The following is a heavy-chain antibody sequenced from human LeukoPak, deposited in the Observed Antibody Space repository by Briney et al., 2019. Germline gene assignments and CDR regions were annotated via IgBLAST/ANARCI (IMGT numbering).Heavy chain of an antibody. CDR2: ISWNSGGI. CDR1: VYTHEEYA. Sequence: GGSQRLSCAPSVYTHEEYAVHGVREAPEEGGEGVSDISWNSGGIGYAYSVKGRFSISRDNAKNSLYLQMNSLRAEDMALYYCAKDLYSSSSGYFDYWGRGTLVTVSS. CDR3: AKDLYSSSSGYFDY. V-gene: IGHV3-9*03. D-gene: IGHD6-6*01. J-gene: IGHJ4*02.